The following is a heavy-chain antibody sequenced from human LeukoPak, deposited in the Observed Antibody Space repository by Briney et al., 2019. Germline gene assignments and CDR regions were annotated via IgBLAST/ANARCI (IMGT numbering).Heavy chain of an antibody. CDR3: ARGGSSGYYDFDY. V-gene: IGHV3-21*01. D-gene: IGHD3-22*01. CDR2: ISSSFTYI. Sequence: GGSLRLSCAASGFTFSSYSMTWVRQAPGKGLEWVSSISSSFTYIYYADSVKGRFTISRDNAKNSLYLQMNSLRAEDTAVYYCARGGSSGYYDFDYWGQGTLVTVSS. CDR1: GFTFSSYS. J-gene: IGHJ4*02.